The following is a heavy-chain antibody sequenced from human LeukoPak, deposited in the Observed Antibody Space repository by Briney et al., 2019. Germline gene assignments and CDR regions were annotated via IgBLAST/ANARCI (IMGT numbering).Heavy chain of an antibody. CDR3: ARDGGVDTAMLGDY. Sequence: GGTLRLSCAASGFTFSIYGVHWVRQAPGKGLEWGAVIWYDGSNKYYADSVKGRFTISRDNSKNTLYLQMNSLRAEDTAVYYCARDGGVDTAMLGDYWGQGTLVTVSS. J-gene: IGHJ4*02. CDR2: IWYDGSNK. CDR1: GFTFSIYG. V-gene: IGHV3-33*01. D-gene: IGHD5-18*01.